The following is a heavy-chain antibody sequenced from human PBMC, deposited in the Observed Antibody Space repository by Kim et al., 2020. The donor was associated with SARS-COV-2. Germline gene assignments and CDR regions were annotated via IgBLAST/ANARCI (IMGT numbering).Heavy chain of an antibody. CDR2: LVFAANNK. CDR1: GFTFGAYG. D-gene: IGHD2-8*01. V-gene: IGHV3-30*03. CDR3: AIRGLDAFDY. J-gene: IGHJ4*02. Sequence: GGSLRLSCAASGFTFGAYGMYWARQAPGKGLEWVALLVFAANNKIYADSVRGRFTLYRDSSENALYLQMNSLRPDDTAIYYCAIRGLDAFDYWGQGTQVTVTS.